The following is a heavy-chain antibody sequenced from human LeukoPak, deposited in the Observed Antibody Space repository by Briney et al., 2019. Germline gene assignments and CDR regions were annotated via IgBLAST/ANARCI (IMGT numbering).Heavy chain of an antibody. V-gene: IGHV3-11*03. Sequence: GGSLRLSCAASGFTFSSYEMSWIRQAPGKGLEWVSYISSSSSYTHYADSVKGRFTISRDNAKNSLYLQMNSLRAEDTAVYYCARRILSTSWTDSFDIWGQGTMVTVSS. CDR3: ARRILSTSWTDSFDI. D-gene: IGHD2-2*01. CDR1: GFTFSSYE. J-gene: IGHJ3*02. CDR2: ISSSSSYT.